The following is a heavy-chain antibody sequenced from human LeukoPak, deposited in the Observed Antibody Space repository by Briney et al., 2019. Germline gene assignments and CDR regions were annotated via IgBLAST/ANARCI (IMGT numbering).Heavy chain of an antibody. D-gene: IGHD2-2*01. CDR3: VKDRYSSTTCSPDY. CDR2: ISSTGGNT. V-gene: IGHV3-23*01. Sequence: GGSLRLSCAASGFTFSSYAFHWVRQAPGKGLEWVSFISSTGGNTDYADSVKGRFTISRDNSKNTLYLQMSSLRAEDTAVYYCVKDRYSSTTCSPDYWGQGTLVTVSS. J-gene: IGHJ4*02. CDR1: GFTFSSYA.